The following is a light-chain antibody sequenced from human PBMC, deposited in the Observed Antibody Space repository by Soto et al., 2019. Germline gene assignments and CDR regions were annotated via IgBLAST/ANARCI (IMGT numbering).Light chain of an antibody. CDR2: AAS. CDR3: QKYNSAPSIT. J-gene: IGKJ5*01. CDR1: QGISNY. Sequence: QRTQYTSSLSASVGDRVTITCRASQGISNYLAWYQQKPGKVPKLLIYAASTLQSGVPSRFSGSGSGTDFTLTISSLRPEDVATYYCQKYNSAPSITFGHVTLL. V-gene: IGKV1-27*01.